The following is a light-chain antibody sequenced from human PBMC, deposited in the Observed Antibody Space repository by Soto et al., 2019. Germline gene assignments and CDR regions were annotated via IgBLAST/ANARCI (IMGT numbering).Light chain of an antibody. J-gene: IGKJ1*01. Sequence: ENVLTQSPDPLSLASGERVTLSCRASQSVSRTYLAWYQQKPGQAPRLLIYGASTRATGIPARFSGSGSGTEFTLPITSLQSEDFAVYYCQQYNNWLWTFGQGTKVDIK. CDR3: QQYNNWLWT. CDR2: GAS. CDR1: QSVSRTY. V-gene: IGKV3-15*01.